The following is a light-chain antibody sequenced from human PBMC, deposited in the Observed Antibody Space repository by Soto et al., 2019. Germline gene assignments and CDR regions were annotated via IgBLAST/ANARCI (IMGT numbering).Light chain of an antibody. V-gene: IGKV3-11*01. CDR2: DAS. Sequence: EIVLTQSPATLSLYPGERATLSCRASQSVSSYLAWYQQKPGQAPRLLIYDASNRATGIPARFSGSGSGTDFTLTISSLEPEDFAVYYCQQRSNWPPITFGQGTRLAI. CDR1: QSVSSY. CDR3: QQRSNWPPIT. J-gene: IGKJ5*01.